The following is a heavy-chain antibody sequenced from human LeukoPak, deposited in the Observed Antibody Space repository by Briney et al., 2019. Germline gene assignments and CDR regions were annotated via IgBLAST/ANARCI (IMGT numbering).Heavy chain of an antibody. J-gene: IGHJ6*03. CDR1: GGTFSSYA. Sequence: GASVKVSCKASGGTFSSYAISWVRQAPGQGLEWMGGIIPIFGTANYAQKFQGRVTITTDESTSTAYMELSSLRSEDTAVYYCARGDTVITLMSNYYYYYYMDVWGKGTTVTVSS. CDR3: ARGDTVITLMSNYYYYYYMDV. CDR2: IIPIFGTA. V-gene: IGHV1-69*05. D-gene: IGHD4-11*01.